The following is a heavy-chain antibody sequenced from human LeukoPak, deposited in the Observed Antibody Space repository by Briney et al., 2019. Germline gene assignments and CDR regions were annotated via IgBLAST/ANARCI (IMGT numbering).Heavy chain of an antibody. D-gene: IGHD6-13*01. Sequence: GGSLTLSCAASGFTFSSYAMSCARQARGKGLEWVSAISGSGGSTYYADSVKGRFTISRDNSKNTLYLQMNSLRAEDTAVYDCAKELRGYDDYSGEATMVTVSS. CDR1: GFTFSSYA. J-gene: IGHJ4*02. CDR2: ISGSGGST. V-gene: IGHV3-23*01. CDR3: AKELRGYDDY.